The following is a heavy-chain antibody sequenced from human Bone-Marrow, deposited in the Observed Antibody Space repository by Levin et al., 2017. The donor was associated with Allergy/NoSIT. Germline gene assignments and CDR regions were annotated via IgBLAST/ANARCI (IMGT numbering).Heavy chain of an antibody. CDR3: ATTSAAGALYYFDH. CDR2: IFPGDSDT. Sequence: GGSLRLSCKGSGYSFTNNWIGWVRQMPGKGLEWMGIIFPGDSDTRYSPSFQGRVTISVDKSVSTAYLQWTSLEAADTAIYYCATTSAAGALYYFDHWGQGTLVTVSS. V-gene: IGHV5-51*01. J-gene: IGHJ4*02. D-gene: IGHD6-13*01. CDR1: GYSFTNNW.